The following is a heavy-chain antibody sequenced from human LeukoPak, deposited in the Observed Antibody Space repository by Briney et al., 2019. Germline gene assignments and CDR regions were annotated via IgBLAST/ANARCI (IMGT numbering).Heavy chain of an antibody. CDR3: ARETGIFGVVIIPVSRYFDL. Sequence: SVKVSCKASGGTFSSYAISWVRQAPGQGLEWMGGIIPIFGTANYAQKFQGRVTITTDESTSTAYMELSSLRSEDTAVYYCARETGIFGVVIIPVSRYFDLWGRGTLVTVSS. CDR1: GGTFSSYA. V-gene: IGHV1-69*05. J-gene: IGHJ2*01. CDR2: IIPIFGTA. D-gene: IGHD3-3*01.